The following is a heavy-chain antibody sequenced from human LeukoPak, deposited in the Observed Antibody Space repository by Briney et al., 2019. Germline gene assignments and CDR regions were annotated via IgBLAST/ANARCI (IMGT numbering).Heavy chain of an antibody. D-gene: IGHD1-1*01. V-gene: IGHV4-39*07. CDR1: GGSISSSSYY. CDR2: IYYSGST. J-gene: IGHJ4*02. Sequence: PSETLSLTCTVSGGSISSSSYYWGWIRQPPGKGLEWIGSIYYSGSTYYNPSLKSRVTMSVDTSKNQFSLKLSSVTAADTAVYYCAREANWNDRFDYWGQGTLVTVSS. CDR3: AREANWNDRFDY.